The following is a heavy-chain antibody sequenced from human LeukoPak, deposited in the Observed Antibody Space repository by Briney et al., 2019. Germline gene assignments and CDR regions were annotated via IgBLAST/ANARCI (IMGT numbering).Heavy chain of an antibody. J-gene: IGHJ4*02. Sequence: GGSLRLSCAASGFTLSSYGMHWDRQAPGKGPEWVAFIRYDGSNKYYADSVKGRFTISRDNSENTLWLQMTSLRAEDTAVYYCAKAPVRGVISHLDYWGQGTLVTVSS. CDR2: IRYDGSNK. CDR1: GFTLSSYG. D-gene: IGHD3-10*01. V-gene: IGHV3-30*02. CDR3: AKAPVRGVISHLDY.